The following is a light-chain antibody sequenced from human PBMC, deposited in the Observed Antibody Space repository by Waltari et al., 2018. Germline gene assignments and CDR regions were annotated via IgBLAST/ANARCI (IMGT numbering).Light chain of an antibody. CDR1: QTILYSSNNRNY. CDR3: QQYYTIAS. J-gene: IGKJ4*01. CDR2: WAS. Sequence: DIVMTQSPDSLAVSLGERATIHCKSNQTILYSSNNRNYLAWYQQRPGQSPLLLIYWASTRESGVPDRFRGSGSGTDFTLTIDNLQAEDVATYYCQQYYTIASFGGGTKVEIK. V-gene: IGKV4-1*01.